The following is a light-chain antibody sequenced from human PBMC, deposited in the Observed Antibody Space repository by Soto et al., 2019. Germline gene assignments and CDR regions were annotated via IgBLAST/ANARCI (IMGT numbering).Light chain of an antibody. J-gene: IGLJ1*01. CDR1: ISKDY. CDR3: AAYTANNSVS. Sequence: QSALTQPASVSWSPGQSITISSTGTISKDYVAWYQQSPRKAPKLLIYEVVNRTSEISNRFSASKSDNTASLTISGLQAEDEAHYYCAAYTANNSVSFGTGTKVTVL. CDR2: EVV. V-gene: IGLV2-14*01.